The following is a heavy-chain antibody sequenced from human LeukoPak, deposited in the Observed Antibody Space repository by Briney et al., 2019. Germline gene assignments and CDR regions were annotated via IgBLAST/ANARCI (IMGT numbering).Heavy chain of an antibody. CDR3: TKFYYDVLTGYRGMDV. J-gene: IGHJ6*02. CDR2: IRRKAGEFAT. Sequence: GGSLTLSCAGSGFTFSASAIHWVSQACGKGLEWVGRIRRKAGEFATAYAASVKGRFLIYRDDSKNTAYLQMNSLKTDDTAVYYCTKFYYDVLTGYRGMDVWGQGTTVTVSS. CDR1: GFTFSASA. D-gene: IGHD3-9*01. V-gene: IGHV3-73*01.